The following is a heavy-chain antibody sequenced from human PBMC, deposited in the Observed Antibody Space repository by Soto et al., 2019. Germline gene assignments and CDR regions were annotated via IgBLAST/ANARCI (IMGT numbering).Heavy chain of an antibody. CDR1: GYDFKNFW. D-gene: IGHD2-2*01. CDR2: IFPRDSDV. CDR3: ARHFDCSTTSCYIDY. V-gene: IGHV5-51*01. J-gene: IGHJ4*03. Sequence: GESLKISCRAPGYDFKNFWIGWVRQMPGKGLEWVGIIFPRDSDVRYSPSFQGRVTISVDKSINAAYLQWSGLKASDTAMYYCARHFDCSTTSCYIDYWGQGSPVTVSS.